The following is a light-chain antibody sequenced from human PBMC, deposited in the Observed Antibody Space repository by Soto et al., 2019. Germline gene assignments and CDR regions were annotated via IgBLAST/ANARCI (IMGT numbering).Light chain of an antibody. Sequence: DIQMTQSPATLSASVGDRVTITCRASQRISTWLTWYQQKPGKAPKLLIYKASTLERGVPSRVSGIGSGTEFNLTVSSLQPDDFATYYCQQYNSYPWPFGQGTKVEIK. CDR3: QQYNSYPWP. CDR2: KAS. J-gene: IGKJ1*01. CDR1: QRISTW. V-gene: IGKV1-5*03.